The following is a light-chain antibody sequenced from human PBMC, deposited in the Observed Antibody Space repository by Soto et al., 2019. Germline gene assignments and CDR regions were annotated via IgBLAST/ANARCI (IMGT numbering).Light chain of an antibody. CDR3: QQSYDTPT. J-gene: IGKJ4*01. CDR1: QSVGRT. Sequence: DVPLTQSPSFLSASVGDRVTITCRASQSVGRTLNWYQQRPGEAPRLLVYAASSLPGGGTSRFSGSGSGTDFTLTIDSLQAEDFATYFCQQSYDTPTFGGGTQVEIK. CDR2: AAS. V-gene: IGKV1-39*01.